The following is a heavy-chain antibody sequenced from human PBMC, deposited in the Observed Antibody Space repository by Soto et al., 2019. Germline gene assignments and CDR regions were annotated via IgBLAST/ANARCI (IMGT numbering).Heavy chain of an antibody. CDR3: ASHLGATRGPFDF. Sequence: QVQMQESGPGLVKPSGSLSLTCAVSGASISSAHWWNLVRQPPGKGLEWIGEIYHSGTTNYNPSLQSRVTVSIDKSKNQFSLRLSSVTAADTAIYYCASHLGATRGPFDFWGQGILVTVSS. J-gene: IGHJ4*02. D-gene: IGHD1-26*01. CDR2: IYHSGTT. V-gene: IGHV4-4*02. CDR1: GASISSAHW.